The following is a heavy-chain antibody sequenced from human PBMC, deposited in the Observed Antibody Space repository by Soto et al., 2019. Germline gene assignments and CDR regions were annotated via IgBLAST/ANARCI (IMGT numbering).Heavy chain of an antibody. D-gene: IGHD3-3*01. CDR2: VFLADSDT. V-gene: IGHV5-51*01. CDR3: ARHGAPYYDFWSGYYGMDV. Sequence: GESLKISCKASGGSLSDQWIGWVRHTPDKGLEWIGFVFLADSDTRYSPSFQGQVTISADKSISTAYLQWSSLKASDTAMYYCARHGAPYYDFWSGYYGMDVWGRGTTVAVSS. CDR1: GGSLSDQW. J-gene: IGHJ6*02.